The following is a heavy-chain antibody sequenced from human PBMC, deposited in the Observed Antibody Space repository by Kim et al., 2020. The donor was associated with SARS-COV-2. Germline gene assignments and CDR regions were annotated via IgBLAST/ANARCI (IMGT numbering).Heavy chain of an antibody. Sequence: DSVKGRFTISRDNSKNTLYLHMNSLRAEDTAVYYCAKDRITMVRGARFDYWGQGTLVTVSS. V-gene: IGHV3-23*01. J-gene: IGHJ4*02. CDR3: AKDRITMVRGARFDY. D-gene: IGHD3-10*01.